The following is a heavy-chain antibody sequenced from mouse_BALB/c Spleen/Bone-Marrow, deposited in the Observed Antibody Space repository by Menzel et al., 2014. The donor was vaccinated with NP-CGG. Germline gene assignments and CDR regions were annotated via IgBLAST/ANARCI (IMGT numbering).Heavy chain of an antibody. J-gene: IGHJ2*01. CDR1: GFTFTDYY. V-gene: IGHV7-3*02. CDR3: ARDRYDGFDY. D-gene: IGHD2-14*01. CDR2: IRNKANGYTA. Sequence: EVKLMESGGGLVQPGGSLRLSCATSGFTFTDYYMSWVRQPPGKALEWLGFIRNKANGYTAEYSASVKGRFTISRDNSQSILYLQMNALRAEDSATYYCARDRYDGFDYWGQGTTLTVSS.